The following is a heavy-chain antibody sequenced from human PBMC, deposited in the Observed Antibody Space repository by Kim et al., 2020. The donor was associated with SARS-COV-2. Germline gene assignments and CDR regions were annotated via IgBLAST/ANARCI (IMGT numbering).Heavy chain of an antibody. Sequence: PGSVMGRFTGSRDNAKNSLYLQMSSLRAEDTAVYYCARGGGDSYYYGMDVWGRGTTVTVSS. V-gene: IGHV3-11*05. CDR3: ARGGGDSYYYGMDV. J-gene: IGHJ6*02.